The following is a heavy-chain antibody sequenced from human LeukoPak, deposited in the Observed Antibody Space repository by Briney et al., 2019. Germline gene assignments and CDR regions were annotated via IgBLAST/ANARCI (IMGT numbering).Heavy chain of an antibody. CDR1: GFTFDDYT. Sequence: GGSLRLSCAASGFTFDDYTMHWVRQAPGKGLEWVSLISWDGGSTYYADSVKGRFTISRDNSKNSLYLQMNSLRTEDTALCYCPKDPFWGQGTLVTVS. J-gene: IGHJ4*02. CDR3: PKDPF. CDR2: ISWDGGST. V-gene: IGHV3-43*01.